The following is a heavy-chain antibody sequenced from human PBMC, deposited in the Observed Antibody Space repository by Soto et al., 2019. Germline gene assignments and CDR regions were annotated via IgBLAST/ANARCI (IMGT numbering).Heavy chain of an antibody. Sequence: EAQLVESGGGLVQPGGSLRLSCAGSGFIFSNYWMHWVGQAPGKGLEWVSRIDHDGPTHYADSVRGRFTISRDNAERMLYLQMNSLRPEDTAVYYCVSDSHRDYWGQGTLVTVSS. CDR2: IDHDGPT. CDR3: VSDSHRDY. J-gene: IGHJ4*02. V-gene: IGHV3-74*01. CDR1: GFIFSNYW.